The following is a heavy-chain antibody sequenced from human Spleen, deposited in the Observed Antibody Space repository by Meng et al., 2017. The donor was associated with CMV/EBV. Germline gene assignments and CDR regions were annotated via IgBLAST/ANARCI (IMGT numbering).Heavy chain of an antibody. J-gene: IGHJ3*02. CDR3: AKRRGSSGSYSDDAFDI. V-gene: IGHV3-33*06. CDR1: GFTFSSYG. Sequence: GESLKISCAASGFTFSSYGMHWVRQAPGKGLEWVAVIWYDGSNKYYADSVKGRFTISRDNSKNTLYLQMNSLRAEDTAVYYCAKRRGSSGSYSDDAFDIWGQGTMVTVSS. CDR2: IWYDGSNK. D-gene: IGHD3-10*01.